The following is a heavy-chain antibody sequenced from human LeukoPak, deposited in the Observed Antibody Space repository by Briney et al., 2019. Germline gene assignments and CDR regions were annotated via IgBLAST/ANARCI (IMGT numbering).Heavy chain of an antibody. CDR3: AKRGVVIRVILVGFHKEAYYFDS. D-gene: IGHD3-22*01. V-gene: IGHV3-23*01. CDR1: GITLSNYG. Sequence: PGGSLRLSCAVSGITLSNYGMSWVRQAPGKGLEWVAGISGGGGGTSYADSVKGPFTISRDNPKNTLYLQMNNLRAEDTAVYFCAKRGVVIRVILVGFHKEAYYFDSWGQGALVTVSS. J-gene: IGHJ4*02. CDR2: ISGGGGGT.